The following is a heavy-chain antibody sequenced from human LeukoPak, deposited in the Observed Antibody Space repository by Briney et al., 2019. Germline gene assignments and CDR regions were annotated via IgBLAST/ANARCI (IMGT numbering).Heavy chain of an antibody. CDR2: IRYDGSNK. D-gene: IGHD6-19*01. Sequence: LAGGSLRLSCAASGFTFSSYGMHWVRQAPGKGLEWVAFIRYDGSNKYYADSVKGRFTISRDNSKNTLYLQMNSLRAEDTAVYYCAKVPGSGGRAYNWFDPWGQGTLVTVSS. CDR3: AKVPGSGGRAYNWFDP. CDR1: GFTFSSYG. J-gene: IGHJ5*02. V-gene: IGHV3-30*02.